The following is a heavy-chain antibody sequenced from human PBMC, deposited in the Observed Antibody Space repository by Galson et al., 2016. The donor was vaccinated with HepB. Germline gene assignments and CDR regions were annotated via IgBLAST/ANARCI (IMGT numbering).Heavy chain of an antibody. D-gene: IGHD2-21*02. CDR2: IVPGGDST. J-gene: IGHJ5*02. CDR3: AKGGDYDA. Sequence: SLRLSCAASGLTFSGSAMSWVRQAPGKGLEWVSAIVPGGDSTYYADSVTARFIVSRDNSQNTLYLQMNSLRADDTAVYYCAKGGDYDAWGQGTLVIVSS. CDR1: GLTFSGSA. V-gene: IGHV3-23*01.